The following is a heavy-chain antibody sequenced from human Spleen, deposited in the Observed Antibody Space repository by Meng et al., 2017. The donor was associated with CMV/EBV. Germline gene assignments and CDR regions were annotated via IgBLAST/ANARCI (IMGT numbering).Heavy chain of an antibody. CDR1: GGSISISTW. V-gene: IGHV4-4*02. CDR3: ARDPYATGWAG. J-gene: IGHJ4*02. CDR2: IYHSGGT. Sequence: GLRKDAGXELVRLSGTLPLTCAFSGGSISISTWWSWVRQPPGKGLEWIGEIYHSGGTNYNPSLRGRVTISLDKPKNQFSPTLRSVTAADTAVYYCARDPYATGWAGWGQGTLVTVSS. D-gene: IGHD6-19*01.